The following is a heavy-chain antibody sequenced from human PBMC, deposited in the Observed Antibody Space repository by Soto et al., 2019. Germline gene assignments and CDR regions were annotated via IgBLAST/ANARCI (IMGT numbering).Heavy chain of an antibody. CDR3: ATGRMPTVRVGFDY. CDR1: GVTVSTNG. J-gene: IGHJ4*02. CDR2: ISGGGNT. V-gene: IGHV3-23*01. Sequence: EVQLLESGGGLEQPGGSLRLSCAASGVTVSTNGMTWVRQAPGKGLEWVSTISGGGNTYYADSVKGRFNISRDNSKNTLFLQMSSLRVEDTAIYYCATGRMPTVRVGFDYWGQGTLVTVSS. D-gene: IGHD1-1*01.